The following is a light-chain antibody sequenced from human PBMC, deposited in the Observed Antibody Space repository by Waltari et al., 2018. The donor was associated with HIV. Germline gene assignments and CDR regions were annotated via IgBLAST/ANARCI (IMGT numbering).Light chain of an antibody. V-gene: IGLV2-23*02. CDR1: SSDVASYNL. CDR3: CSYAGTSTYV. CDR2: AVT. J-gene: IGLJ1*01. Sequence: QSALTQPASVSGSPGQSITTSCTGTSSDVASYNLVSWYQHHPGKAPKVMIYAVTKRPSGVSDRFSGSKSGNTASLTISGLQAEDEADYYCCSYAGTSTYVFGTGTKVTVL.